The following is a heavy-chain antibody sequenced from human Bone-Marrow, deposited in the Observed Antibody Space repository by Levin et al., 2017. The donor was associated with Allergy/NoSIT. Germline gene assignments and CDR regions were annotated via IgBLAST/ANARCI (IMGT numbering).Heavy chain of an antibody. CDR3: ARQGWSVLRYFDWQGGGWFDP. CDR2: INQSGRT. CDR1: GASFEKYY. Sequence: PSETLSLTCEVQGASFEKYYWNWIRQSPVKGLEWIGEINQSGRTNYNPSFNSRVTISLDTSKNQFSLTLRSLTAADTAIYYCARQGWSVLRYFDWQGGGWFDPWGQGNQVIVSS. V-gene: IGHV4-34*01. D-gene: IGHD3-9*01. J-gene: IGHJ5*01.